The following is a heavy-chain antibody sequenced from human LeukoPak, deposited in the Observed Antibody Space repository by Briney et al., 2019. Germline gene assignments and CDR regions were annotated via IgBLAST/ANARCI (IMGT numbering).Heavy chain of an antibody. J-gene: IGHJ4*02. CDR2: IYSGGST. CDR1: GFTVSSNY. V-gene: IGHV3-53*01. CDR3: ARDQGVTAGYYLDY. D-gene: IGHD3-9*01. Sequence: PGGPLRLSCAASGFTVSSNYMSWVRQAPGKGLEWVSVIYSGGSTYYADSVKGRFTISRDNSKNTLYLQMNSLRAEDTAVYYCARDQGVTAGYYLDYWGQGTLVTVSS.